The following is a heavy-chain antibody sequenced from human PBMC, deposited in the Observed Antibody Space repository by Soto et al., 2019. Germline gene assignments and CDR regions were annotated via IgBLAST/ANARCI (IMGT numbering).Heavy chain of an antibody. CDR3: AREKTSYGMDV. Sequence: QVQLVQSGAEVKKPGASVKVSCKASGYTFTSYDINWVRQATGQGLEWMGWMNPNSGNTGYAQKFQGRVTMTRNTSVRTAYMERSSLRSEDTAVDYCAREKTSYGMDVWGQGPTVTVSS. V-gene: IGHV1-8*01. J-gene: IGHJ6*02. CDR2: MNPNSGNT. CDR1: GYTFTSYD.